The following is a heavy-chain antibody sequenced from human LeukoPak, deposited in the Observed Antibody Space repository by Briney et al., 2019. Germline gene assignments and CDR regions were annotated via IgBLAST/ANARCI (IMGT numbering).Heavy chain of an antibody. CDR2: IYHSGST. J-gene: IGHJ4*02. Sequence: QPSETLSLTCTVSGGSISSGGYYWSWIRQPPGKGLEWIGYIYHSGSTYYNPSLKSRVTISVDRSKNQFSLKLSSVTAADTAVYYCARDLRGSGSYSFDYWGQGTLVTVSS. CDR3: ARDLRGSGSYSFDY. V-gene: IGHV4-30-2*01. D-gene: IGHD3-10*01. CDR1: GGSISSGGYY.